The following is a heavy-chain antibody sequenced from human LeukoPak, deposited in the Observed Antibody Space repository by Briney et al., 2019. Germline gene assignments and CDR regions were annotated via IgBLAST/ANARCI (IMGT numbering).Heavy chain of an antibody. CDR3: AKQDPAAGSDY. CDR1: GGSIIGDY. CDR2: IYYSGNT. D-gene: IGHD6-13*01. V-gene: IGHV4-59*08. J-gene: IGHJ4*02. Sequence: SETLSLTCTVSGGSIIGDYWSWIRQPPGKGLEWIGYIYYSGNTNYNPALRSRVTISVDTSKNQFSLRLRSVTAADTAVYYCAKQDPAAGSDYWGQGTLVIVSS.